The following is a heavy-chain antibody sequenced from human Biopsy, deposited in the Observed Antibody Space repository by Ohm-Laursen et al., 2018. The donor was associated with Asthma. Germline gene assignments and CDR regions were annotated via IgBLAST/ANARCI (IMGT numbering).Heavy chain of an antibody. Sequence: SETLSLTCCLSSGSGGYMRSGNYYWGWIRQPPGKGLVRIGSIYYSGTTSYNPSLESQVTVSPDTSKNPFSLKLTSVTAADTAVYYCVRGSSSWHHGPFHYYYGMDVWGQGTTATVSS. CDR2: IYYSGTT. D-gene: IGHD6-13*01. V-gene: IGHV4-39*01. J-gene: IGHJ6*02. CDR1: GGYMRSGNYY. CDR3: VRGSSSWHHGPFHYYYGMDV.